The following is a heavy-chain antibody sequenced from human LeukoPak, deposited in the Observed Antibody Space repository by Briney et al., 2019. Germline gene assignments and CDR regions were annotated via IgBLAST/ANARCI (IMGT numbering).Heavy chain of an antibody. V-gene: IGHV3-30*04. Sequence: PGRSLRLSCAASSFRFNNYAMHWVRQPPGTGLEWVAVISMDGIQEYYADSVKGRFSISRDNSKNTLYLQMNSLRSEDTAVYYCAREVYSYALDALVLWGQGTMVTVSS. CDR2: ISMDGIQE. D-gene: IGHD5-18*01. CDR3: AREVYSYALDALVL. CDR1: SFRFNNYA. J-gene: IGHJ3*01.